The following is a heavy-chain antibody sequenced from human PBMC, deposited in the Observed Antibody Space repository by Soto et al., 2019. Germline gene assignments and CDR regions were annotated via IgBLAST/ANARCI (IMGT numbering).Heavy chain of an antibody. CDR2: ISGSGGST. V-gene: IGHV3-23*01. J-gene: IGHJ6*02. CDR3: AGKDNYYYGMDV. Sequence: PGGSLRLSCAASGFTFSSYAMSWVRQAPGKGLEWVSAISGSGGSTYYADSVKGRFTISRDNSKNTLYLQMNSLRAEDTAVYYWAGKDNYYYGMDVWGQGTTVTVSS. CDR1: GFTFSSYA.